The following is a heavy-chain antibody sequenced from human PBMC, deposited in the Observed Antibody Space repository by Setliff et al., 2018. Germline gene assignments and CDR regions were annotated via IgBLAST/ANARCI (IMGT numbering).Heavy chain of an antibody. CDR2: INPSGGST. D-gene: IGHD3-22*01. CDR1: GYTFTSYY. V-gene: IGHV1-46*01. Sequence: ASVKVSCKASGYTFTSYYIHWVRLAPGQGLEWMGIINPSGGSTSYAQKFQGRATMTRDTSTSTVYMELSSLRSEDTAVYYCARRVTYDSSAIGLDYWGQGTLVTVSS. J-gene: IGHJ4*02. CDR3: ARRVTYDSSAIGLDY.